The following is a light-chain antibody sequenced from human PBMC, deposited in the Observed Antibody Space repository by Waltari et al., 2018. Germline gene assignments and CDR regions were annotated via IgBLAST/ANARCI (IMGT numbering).Light chain of an antibody. V-gene: IGKV1-39*01. CDR2: AAS. CDR1: QSISSY. J-gene: IGKJ2*01. Sequence: DIQMTQSPSSLSASVGDRVTITCRASQSISSYLNWYQQKPGKAPKLLIYAASSLQSGVPSRFSGSGSGTDFSLTITGLQPEDFAVYYCQQSYDTPYTFGQGTNLEIK. CDR3: QQSYDTPYT.